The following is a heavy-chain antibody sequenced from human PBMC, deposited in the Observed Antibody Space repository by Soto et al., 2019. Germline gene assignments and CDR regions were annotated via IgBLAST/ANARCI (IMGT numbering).Heavy chain of an antibody. Sequence: SETLSLTCTVSGGPTCSGGYYWSWIRQHPGKGLEWIGYIYYSGSTYYNPSLKSRVTISVDTSKNPFSLKLRSVTAADTAVYYCASQYNYDRSGDEPYYYYGMDVWGQGTTVTISS. J-gene: IGHJ6*02. V-gene: IGHV4-31*03. CDR3: ASQYNYDRSGDEPYYYYGMDV. CDR2: IYYSGST. D-gene: IGHD3-22*01. CDR1: GGPTCSGGYY.